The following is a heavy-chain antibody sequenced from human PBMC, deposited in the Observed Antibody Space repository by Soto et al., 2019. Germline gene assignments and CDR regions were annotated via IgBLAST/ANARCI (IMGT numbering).Heavy chain of an antibody. CDR3: ARHDFKDSGSYPDAFDI. Sequence: GESLKISCKGSGVSFPNYWIGWVRQMPGKGLEWMGIIYPADSDTRYSPSFHGQVTISVDKSISAAYLQWSSLGASDTAMYYCARHDFKDSGSYPDAFDIWGQGTMVTVSS. CDR1: GVSFPNYW. D-gene: IGHD1-26*01. CDR2: IYPADSDT. J-gene: IGHJ3*02. V-gene: IGHV5-51*01.